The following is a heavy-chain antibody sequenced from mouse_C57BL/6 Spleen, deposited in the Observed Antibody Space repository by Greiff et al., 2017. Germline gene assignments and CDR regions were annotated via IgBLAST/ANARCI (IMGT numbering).Heavy chain of an antibody. V-gene: IGHV5-6*01. J-gene: IGHJ2*01. CDR2: ISSGGSYT. CDR1: GFTFSSYG. D-gene: IGHD2-1*01. CDR3: ARQNYGNSFDY. Sequence: VQLKESGGDLVKPGGSLKLSCAASGFTFSSYGMSWVRQTPDKRLEWVATISSGGSYTDYPDSVKGRFTISGDNAKNTLYLQMSSLKSEDTAMYYCARQNYGNSFDYWGQGTTLTVSS.